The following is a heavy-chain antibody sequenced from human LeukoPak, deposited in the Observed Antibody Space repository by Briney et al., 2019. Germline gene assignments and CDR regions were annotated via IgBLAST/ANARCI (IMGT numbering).Heavy chain of an antibody. J-gene: IGHJ4*02. D-gene: IGHD1-26*01. CDR3: VRRVNSGTYYYFDY. CDR2: INGDGSYT. V-gene: IGHV3-74*01. Sequence: GGSLRLSCAASEFTFSSYWMNWVRQAPGKGLVWVSLINGDGSYTNYADSVEGRFTISRDDAKNTLYLRMNSLRAEDTAVYYCVRRVNSGTYYYFDYWGQGTLVTVSS. CDR1: EFTFSSYW.